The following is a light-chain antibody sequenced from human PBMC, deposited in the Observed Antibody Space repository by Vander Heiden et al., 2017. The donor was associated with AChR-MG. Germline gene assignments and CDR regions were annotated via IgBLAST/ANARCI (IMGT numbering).Light chain of an antibody. CDR2: DAS. CDR3: QQYDEWPPLT. Sequence: EIVMTQSPATLSVSPGERATLSCRASQSVRTHLAWYQQKPGQAPRLLNYDASARATGTPARFSGRGAGTEFTLTISGLQDEDVAVYYCQQYDEWPPLTFGKGTKVDIK. CDR1: QSVRTH. J-gene: IGKJ4*01. V-gene: IGKV3-15*01.